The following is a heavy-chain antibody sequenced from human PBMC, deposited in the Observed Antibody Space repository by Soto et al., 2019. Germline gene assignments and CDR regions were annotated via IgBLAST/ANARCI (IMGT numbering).Heavy chain of an antibody. CDR1: GFTFSSYA. CDR3: VRGVPILMVYAKGPNWFDP. J-gene: IGHJ5*02. D-gene: IGHD2-8*01. CDR2: ISYDGSNK. Sequence: GGSLRLSCAASGFTFSSYAMHWVRQAPGKGLEWVAVISYDGSNKYYADSVKGRFTISRDNSKNTLYLQMNSLRAEDTAVYYWVRGVPILMVYAKGPNWFDPWGQGTLVTVSS. V-gene: IGHV3-30-3*01.